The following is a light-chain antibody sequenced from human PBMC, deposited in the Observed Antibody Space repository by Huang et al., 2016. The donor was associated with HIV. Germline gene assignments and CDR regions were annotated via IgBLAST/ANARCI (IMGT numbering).Light chain of an antibody. V-gene: IGKV3-15*01. CDR1: QGISSK. CDR3: LQYNNWPRT. CDR2: GAS. Sequence: EMVMTQSPDTLSVSPGESVTLSCRASQGISSKLAWYQQKPGQAPRLLIHGASTRASGIPARFSGSGSEIDFTLTINSLQSEDSALYYCLQYNNWPRTFGQGTKLEIK. J-gene: IGKJ2*01.